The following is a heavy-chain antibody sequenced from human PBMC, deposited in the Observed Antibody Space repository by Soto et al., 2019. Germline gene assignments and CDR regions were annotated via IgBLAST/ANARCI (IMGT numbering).Heavy chain of an antibody. CDR3: ARMTNGARYFDY. V-gene: IGHV1-2*04. CDR1: GYTFTGYY. Sequence: GASVKVSCKASGYTFTGYYMHWVRQAPGQGLEWMGWINPNSGGTNYAQKFQGWVTMTRDTSISTAYMELSSLRSEDTAVYYCARMTNGARYFDYWGQGTLVTVSS. CDR2: INPNSGGT. D-gene: IGHD1-26*01. J-gene: IGHJ4*02.